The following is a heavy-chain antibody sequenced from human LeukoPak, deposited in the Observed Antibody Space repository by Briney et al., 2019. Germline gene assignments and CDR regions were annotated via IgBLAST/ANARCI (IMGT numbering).Heavy chain of an antibody. D-gene: IGHD6-6*01. CDR3: AREQLVGTYYFDY. CDR1: GYXFTGYY. Sequence: ASVKVSCKASGYXFTGYYMHWVRQAPGQGLEWMGILSPSGGSTSYAQKFQGRVTMTRDTSTSTVYMELSSLRSDDAAVYYCAREQLVGTYYFDYWGQGTLVTVSS. CDR2: LSPSGGST. J-gene: IGHJ4*02. V-gene: IGHV1-46*01.